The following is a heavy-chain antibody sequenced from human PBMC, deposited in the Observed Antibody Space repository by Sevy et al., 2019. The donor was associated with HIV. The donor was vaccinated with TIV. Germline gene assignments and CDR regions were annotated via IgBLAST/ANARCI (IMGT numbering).Heavy chain of an antibody. V-gene: IGHV3-66*02. CDR3: AGAIVAGRFDY. CDR1: GFTINSNY. D-gene: IGHD6-19*01. J-gene: IGHJ4*02. CDR2: IYSGVNT. Sequence: GGSLRLSCAVSGFTINSNYINWVRQAPGKGLEWVSVIYSGVNTDYADSVRGRFIISRDSSRNTLFLQMNRLRAEDTAVYYWAGAIVAGRFDYWGQGALVTVSS.